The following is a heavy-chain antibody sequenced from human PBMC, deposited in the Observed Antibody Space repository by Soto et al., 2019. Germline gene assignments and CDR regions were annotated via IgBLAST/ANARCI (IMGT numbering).Heavy chain of an antibody. J-gene: IGHJ5*02. D-gene: IGHD3-3*01. Sequence: ASVKVSFKASGYTFTSYSISWVRQAPGQGLEWMGWISAYNGNTNYAQKLQGRVTMTTDTSTSTAYMELRSLRSDDTAVYYCARDQRITIFGVVPALGFDPWGQGTLVTVPS. CDR1: GYTFTSYS. CDR3: ARDQRITIFGVVPALGFDP. V-gene: IGHV1-18*01. CDR2: ISAYNGNT.